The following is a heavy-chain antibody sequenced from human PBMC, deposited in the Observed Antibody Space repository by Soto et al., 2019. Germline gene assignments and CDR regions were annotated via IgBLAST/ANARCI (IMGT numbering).Heavy chain of an antibody. V-gene: IGHV4-34*01. CDR2: MSHSGGT. CDR1: GGFVSSGSYY. J-gene: IGHJ3*02. Sequence: QVQLQQWGAGLLKPSETQSFTCAVYGGFVSSGSYYWSWIRQPPGKGLEWIGEMSHSGGTHFNPSLKSRVTISVDTSKNQFSLKMSSVTAADTALYYCARVERGTVTTVVDAFDIWGPGTMVTVSS. D-gene: IGHD1-1*01. CDR3: ARVERGTVTTVVDAFDI.